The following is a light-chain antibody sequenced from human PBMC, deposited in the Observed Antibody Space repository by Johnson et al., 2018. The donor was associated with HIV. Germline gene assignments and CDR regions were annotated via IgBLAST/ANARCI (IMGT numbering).Light chain of an antibody. CDR3: GTWDSSLSAV. V-gene: IGLV1-51*02. Sequence: QSVLTQPPSVSAAPGQKVTISCSGSSSNIGNNYVSWYQQLQGTAPKLLIYENTKRPSGIPDRFSGSKSGTSATLGITGLPTGDEADYYCGTWDSSLSAVFGTGTKVTVL. CDR2: ENT. J-gene: IGLJ1*01. CDR1: SSNIGNNY.